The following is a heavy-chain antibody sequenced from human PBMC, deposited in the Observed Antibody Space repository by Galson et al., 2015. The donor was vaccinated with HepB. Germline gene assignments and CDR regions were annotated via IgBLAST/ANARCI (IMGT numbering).Heavy chain of an antibody. V-gene: IGHV4-39*07. CDR1: GESISETNNY. D-gene: IGHD2-15*01. CDR3: ARLVVSKNVFDV. J-gene: IGHJ3*01. CDR2: VSYSGTS. Sequence: ETLSLTCSVSGESISETNNYWGWIRQPPGKGLEWIGSVSYSGTSHYRPSLKGRVTLSVDTTKKQFSLRLSSVTAADAAVYFCARLVVSKNVFDVWGQGTLVTVSS.